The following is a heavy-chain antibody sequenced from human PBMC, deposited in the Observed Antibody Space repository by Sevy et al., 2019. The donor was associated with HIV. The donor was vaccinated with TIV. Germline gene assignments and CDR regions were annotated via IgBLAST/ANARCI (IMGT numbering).Heavy chain of an antibody. J-gene: IGHJ5*02. Sequence: SETLSLTCTVSGGSVSSGSYYWSWIRQPPGKGLEWIGYIYYSGSTNYNPSLKSRVTISVDTSKNQFSLKLSSVTAADTAVYYCASTYMTTGFDPWGQGTLVTVSS. CDR1: GGSVSSGSYY. CDR2: IYYSGST. CDR3: ASTYMTTGFDP. D-gene: IGHD4-4*01. V-gene: IGHV4-61*01.